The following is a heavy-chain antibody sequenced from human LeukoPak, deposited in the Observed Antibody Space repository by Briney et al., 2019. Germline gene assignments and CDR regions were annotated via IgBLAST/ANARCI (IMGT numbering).Heavy chain of an antibody. CDR1: GGSLSSGRDS. Sequence: SQTLSLTCTVSGGSLSSGRDSWSWVRQPAGKGLEWIGRVSSTGSTNYNAVLKSRVAISVDTSKNQFSLKLSSVTAADTAVYYCARAYDFWSVYYTHWGQGTLVTVSS. CDR3: ARAYDFWSVYYTH. J-gene: IGHJ4*02. D-gene: IGHD3-3*01. CDR2: VSSTGST. V-gene: IGHV4-61*02.